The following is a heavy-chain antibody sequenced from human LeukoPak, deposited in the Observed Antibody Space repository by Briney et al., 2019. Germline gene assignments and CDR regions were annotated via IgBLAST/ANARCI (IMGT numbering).Heavy chain of an antibody. CDR2: INGDGSIT. CDR3: ARAGYGSGIYMDV. CDR1: GFSFSSYW. Sequence: GGSLRLSCAASGFSFSSYWMHWVRQAPGKGLVWVSRINGDGSITRSADSVKDRFTISRDNAKNTLYLQMSSLGAEDTAVYWCARAGYGSGIYMDVWGKGTTVTISS. V-gene: IGHV3-74*01. D-gene: IGHD3-10*01. J-gene: IGHJ6*03.